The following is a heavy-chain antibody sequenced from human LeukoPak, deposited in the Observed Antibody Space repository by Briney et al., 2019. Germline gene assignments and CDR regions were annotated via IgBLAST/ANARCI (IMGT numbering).Heavy chain of an antibody. CDR2: ISTYNGNT. CDR1: GYTFTSYG. V-gene: IGHV1-18*01. D-gene: IGHD3-10*01. J-gene: IGHJ4*01. CDR3: AARSGTYPYYFDY. Sequence: ASVKVSCKASGYTFTSYGMSWVRQAPGQGLEWMGWISTYNGNTSYAQKFQGRVTMTTDTSTSTAYMELRSLRSDDTAVYYCAARSGTYPYYFDYWGQGTLVTVSS.